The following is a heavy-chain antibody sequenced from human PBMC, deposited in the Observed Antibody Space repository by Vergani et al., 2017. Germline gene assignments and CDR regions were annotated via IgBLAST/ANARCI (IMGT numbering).Heavy chain of an antibody. CDR3: AKDEDSSGWLTFDY. J-gene: IGHJ4*02. CDR1: GFTFSNYA. D-gene: IGHD6-19*01. CDR2: SSGSGYSN. Sequence: VQLVESGGGLVKPGGSLRLSCTASGFTFSNYAMSWVRQAPGKGLEWVTASSGSGYSNYYADTAKGRFTISRDSSKHTLYLLLNSLRDDDTAVYYCAKDEDSSGWLTFDYWGQGTLVTVSS. V-gene: IGHV3-23*04.